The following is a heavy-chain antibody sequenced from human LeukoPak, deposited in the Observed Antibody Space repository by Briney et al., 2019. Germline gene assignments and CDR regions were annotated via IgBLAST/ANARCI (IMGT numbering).Heavy chain of an antibody. V-gene: IGHV3-23*01. CDR3: AKDRNNWNDRDAFDI. J-gene: IGHJ3*02. Sequence: GGSLRLSCAASGFTFSSYAMSWVRQAPGKGLEWVSAISGSGGSTYYADSVKGRFTISRDNFKNTLYLQMNSLRAEDTAVYYCAKDRNNWNDRDAFDIWGQGTMVTVSS. D-gene: IGHD1-1*01. CDR1: GFTFSSYA. CDR2: ISGSGGST.